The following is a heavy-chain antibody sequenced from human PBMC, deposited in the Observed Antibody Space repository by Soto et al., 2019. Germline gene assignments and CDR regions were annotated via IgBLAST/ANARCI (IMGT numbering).Heavy chain of an antibody. Sequence: EVQLLESGGGLAQPGGSLRLSCAASGFIFRTYAMNWVRQAPGKGLEWVSVMVGDGSSSDYADSVRGRFTSSRDNSKNTLYLQMNNLRAEDTAVYYCAKDLRPDGRYDLDYWGQGTLVTVSS. CDR3: AKDLRPDGRYDLDY. V-gene: IGHV3-23*01. D-gene: IGHD1-26*01. J-gene: IGHJ4*02. CDR2: MVGDGSSS. CDR1: GFIFRTYA.